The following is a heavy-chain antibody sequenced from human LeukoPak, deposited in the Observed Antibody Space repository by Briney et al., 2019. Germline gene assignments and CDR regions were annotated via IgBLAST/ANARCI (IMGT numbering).Heavy chain of an antibody. D-gene: IGHD6-13*01. V-gene: IGHV2-5*01. CDR3: AHFPSSSWYFYFDY. J-gene: IGHJ4*02. CDR1: GFSLSTSGVG. CDR2: IYWNDDK. Sequence: SGPTLVKPTQTLTLTCTFSGFSLSTSGVGVGWIRQPPGKALEWLALIYWNDDKRYSPSLKSRLTITKDTSKNQVVLTMTNMDPVDTATYYCAHFPSSSWYFYFDYWGQGTLVTVSS.